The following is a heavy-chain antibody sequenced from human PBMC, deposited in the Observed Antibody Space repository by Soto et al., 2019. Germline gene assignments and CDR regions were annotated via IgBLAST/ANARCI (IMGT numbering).Heavy chain of an antibody. CDR2: IYPGDSDT. V-gene: IGHV5-51*01. J-gene: IGHJ6*02. Sequence: PGESLKVSCNGSGYSFTGYWIGWVRQMPWKGLEWMGIIYPGDSDTRYSPSFQGQVTISADKSTSTAYLQWSSLKASDTAMYYCASAGYSWGSYYGMDVWGQGTTVTVSS. D-gene: IGHD5-18*01. CDR1: GYSFTGYW. CDR3: ASAGYSWGSYYGMDV.